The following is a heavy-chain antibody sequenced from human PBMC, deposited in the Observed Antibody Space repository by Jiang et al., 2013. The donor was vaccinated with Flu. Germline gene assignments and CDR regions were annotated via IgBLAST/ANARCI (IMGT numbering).Heavy chain of an antibody. J-gene: IGHJ6*04. CDR1: GFSLSTSGMC. CDR3: ARILGGYYDSSGDYYYYYGMDV. Sequence: KPTQTLTLTCTFSGFSLSTSGMCVSWIRQPPGKALEWLARIDWDDDKYYSTSLKTRLTISKDTSKNQVVLTMTNMDPVDTATYYCARILGGYYDSSGDYYYYYGMDVWGKGPRSPSPQ. CDR2: IDWDDDK. D-gene: IGHD3-22*01. V-gene: IGHV2-70*11.